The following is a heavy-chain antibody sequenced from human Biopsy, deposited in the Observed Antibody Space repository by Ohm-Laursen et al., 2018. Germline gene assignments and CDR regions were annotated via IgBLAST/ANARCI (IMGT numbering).Heavy chain of an antibody. V-gene: IGHV4-59*01. J-gene: IGHJ6*02. CDR1: GGSISSDY. D-gene: IGHD2/OR15-2a*01. CDR2: IYYSGST. CDR3: ARATNSTGWPYYYFYGMDV. Sequence: GTLSLTCTVSGGSISSDYWSWIRQTPGKGLEWIGYIYYSGSTNYNPSLKSRVTISVDTSKNQFSLRLNSVTAADTAVYYCARATNSTGWPYYYFYGMDVWGQGTMVTVSS.